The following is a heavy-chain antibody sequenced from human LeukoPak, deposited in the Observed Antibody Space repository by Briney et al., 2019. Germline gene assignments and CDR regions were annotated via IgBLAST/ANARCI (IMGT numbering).Heavy chain of an antibody. CDR2: IIPIFGTA. J-gene: IGHJ6*03. CDR1: GGTFSSYA. CDR3: ARNVLRIAAAGTAAYYYYYMDV. D-gene: IGHD6-13*01. Sequence: GASVKVSCKASGGTFSSYAISWVRQAPGQGLEWMGGIIPIFGTANYAQKFQGRVTITADKSTSTAYMELSSPRSEDTAVYYCARNVLRIAAAGTAAYYYYYMDVWGKGTTVTVSS. V-gene: IGHV1-69*06.